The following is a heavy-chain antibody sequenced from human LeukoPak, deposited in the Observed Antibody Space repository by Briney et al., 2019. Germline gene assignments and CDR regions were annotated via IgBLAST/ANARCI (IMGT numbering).Heavy chain of an antibody. D-gene: IGHD1-26*01. J-gene: IGHJ4*02. V-gene: IGHV3-30-3*01. CDR3: ARALGSSSDY. CDR1: GFTSSSYA. Sequence: PGGSLRLSCAASGFTSSSYAMHWVRQAPGKGLEWVAVMSYDGTNKYYADSVKGRFTISRDNSKNTLYLQMSSLRAEDTAVYYCARALGSSSDYWGQGTLVTVSS. CDR2: MSYDGTNK.